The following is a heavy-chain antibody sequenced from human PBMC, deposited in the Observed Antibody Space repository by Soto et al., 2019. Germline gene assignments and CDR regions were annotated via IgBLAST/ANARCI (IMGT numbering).Heavy chain of an antibody. CDR2: IYHSEIT. J-gene: IGHJ4*02. CDR3: ARDRKGDGYNYFDY. CDR1: GGSISSGGYS. Sequence: SETLSLTCAVSGGSISSGGYSWSWIRQPPGKGLEWIGYIYHSEITYYNPSLKSRVTISVDRSKNQFSLKLSSVTAADTAVYYCARDRKGDGYNYFDYWGQGTLVTVSS. V-gene: IGHV4-30-2*01. D-gene: IGHD5-12*01.